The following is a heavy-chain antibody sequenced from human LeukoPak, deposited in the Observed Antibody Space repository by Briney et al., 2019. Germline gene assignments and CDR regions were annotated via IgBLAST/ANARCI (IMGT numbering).Heavy chain of an antibody. D-gene: IGHD2-2*01. CDR1: GFTFSSYG. J-gene: IGHJ4*02. CDR2: ISGSGDST. CDR3: AKDSAGYCSSTSCSYDY. Sequence: GGSLRLSCAASGFTFSSYGMTWVRQAPGKGLEWVSTISGSGDSTYYADSVKGRFTISRDNSKNTLYLQMNSLRAEDTAVYYCAKDSAGYCSSTSCSYDYWGQGTLVTVSS. V-gene: IGHV3-23*01.